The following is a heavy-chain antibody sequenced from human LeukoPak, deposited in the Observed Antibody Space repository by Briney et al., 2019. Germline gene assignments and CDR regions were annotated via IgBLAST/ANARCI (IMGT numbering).Heavy chain of an antibody. D-gene: IGHD3-10*01. J-gene: IGHJ4*02. V-gene: IGHV3-11*06. CDR2: ISSSSSYT. Sequence: TGGSLRLSCAASGFTFSDYYMSWIRRAPGKGLEWVSYISSSSSYTNYADSVKGRFTISRDNAKNSLYLQMNSLRAEDTAVYYCARHYYYGSGSHFDYWGQGTLVTVSS. CDR3: ARHYYYGSGSHFDY. CDR1: GFTFSDYY.